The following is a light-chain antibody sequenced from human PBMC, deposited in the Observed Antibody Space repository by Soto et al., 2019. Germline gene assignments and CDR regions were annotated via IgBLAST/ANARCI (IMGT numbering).Light chain of an antibody. CDR2: KAS. J-gene: IGKJ2*01. CDR3: QQYYSSSPYT. V-gene: IGKV1-5*03. CDR1: QSISNW. Sequence: DIQMTQSPSTLSASVGDRVTITCRASQSISNWLAWYQQKPGKAPKLLIYKASSLESGVPSRFSGSGSGTELTLTISSLQPDDFTTYYCQQYYSSSPYTFGQGTKLEIK.